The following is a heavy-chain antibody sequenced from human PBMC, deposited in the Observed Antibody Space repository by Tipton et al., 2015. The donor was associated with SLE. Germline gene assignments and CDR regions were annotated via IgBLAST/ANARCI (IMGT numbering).Heavy chain of an antibody. J-gene: IGHJ4*02. CDR1: SGSISSGSYY. D-gene: IGHD3-22*01. CDR2: IYYSGST. Sequence: LRLSCTVSSGSISSGSYYWSWIRQPAGKGLEWIGYIYYSGSTNYNPSLKSRVTISVDTSKNQFSLKLSSVTAADTAVYYCARYDSSGYYFDYWGQGTLVTVSS. V-gene: IGHV4-61*10. CDR3: ARYDSSGYYFDY.